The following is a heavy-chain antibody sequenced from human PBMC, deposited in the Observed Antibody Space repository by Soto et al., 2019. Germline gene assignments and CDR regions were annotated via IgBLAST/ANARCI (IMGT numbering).Heavy chain of an antibody. Sequence: ASVKVSCKASGYTFTSYYMHWVRQAPGQGLEWMGIINPSGGSTSYAQKFQGRVTMTRDTSTSTVYMELSSLRSEDTAVYYCARDLYGDYDSYYFDYWGQGTLVTVPS. CDR3: ARDLYGDYDSYYFDY. D-gene: IGHD4-17*01. CDR2: INPSGGST. CDR1: GYTFTSYY. J-gene: IGHJ4*02. V-gene: IGHV1-46*01.